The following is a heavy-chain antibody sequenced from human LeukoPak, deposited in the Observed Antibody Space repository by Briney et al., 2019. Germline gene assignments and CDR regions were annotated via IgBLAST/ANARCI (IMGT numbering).Heavy chain of an antibody. CDR3: ARDLRGWTYYFDY. D-gene: IGHD5/OR15-5a*01. Sequence: ASVKVSCKASGYTFTNYGISWVRQAPGQGLEWMGWISAYNGNTNYAQNFQGTVTMTTDTSTSTAYMELRSLRSDDTAVYYCARDLRGWTYYFDYWGQGTQVTVSS. CDR2: ISAYNGNT. J-gene: IGHJ4*02. CDR1: GYTFTNYG. V-gene: IGHV1-18*01.